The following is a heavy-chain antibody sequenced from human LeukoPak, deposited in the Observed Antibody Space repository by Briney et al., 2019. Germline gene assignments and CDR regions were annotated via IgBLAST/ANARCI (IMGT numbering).Heavy chain of an antibody. J-gene: IGHJ4*02. CDR2: IYYSGST. D-gene: IGHD3-22*01. V-gene: IGHV4-34*01. CDR3: ARHLFGSGYYPDY. CDR1: GGSFSGYY. Sequence: SETLSLTCAVYGGSFSGYYWSWIRQPPGKGLEWIGTIYYSGSTYYNPSLKSQVTISVDTSKNQFSLKLTSVTAADTSTYYCARHLFGSGYYPDYWGQGTLVTVSS.